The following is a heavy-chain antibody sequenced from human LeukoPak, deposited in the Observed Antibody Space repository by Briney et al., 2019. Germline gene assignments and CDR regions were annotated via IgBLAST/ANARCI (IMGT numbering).Heavy chain of an antibody. V-gene: IGHV4-34*01. CDR3: ARHGFVVPAAMWRRAFDI. J-gene: IGHJ3*02. CDR2: INHSGST. D-gene: IGHD2-2*01. CDR1: GGSFSGYY. Sequence: PSETLSLTCAVYGGSFSGYYWSWIRQPPGKGLEWIGEINHSGSTNYNPSLRSRVTISVDTSKNQFSLKLSSVTAADTAVYYCARHGFVVPAAMWRRAFDIWGQGTMVTVSS.